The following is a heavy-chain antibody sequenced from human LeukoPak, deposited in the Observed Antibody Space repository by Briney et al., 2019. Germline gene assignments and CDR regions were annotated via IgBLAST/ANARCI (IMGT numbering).Heavy chain of an antibody. CDR2: IYSGGST. CDR3: ARNAAAEQLVHYFDF. CDR1: GFTVSSNF. J-gene: IGHJ4*02. V-gene: IGHV3-53*01. D-gene: IGHD6-13*01. Sequence: GGALRLSCAASGFTVSSNFMSWVRQAPGKGLEWGSLIYSGGSTYYADSVKGRFTISRDHSKNTLYLQMNSLRAEDPARYYCARNAAAEQLVHYFDFWGQGTLVTVSS.